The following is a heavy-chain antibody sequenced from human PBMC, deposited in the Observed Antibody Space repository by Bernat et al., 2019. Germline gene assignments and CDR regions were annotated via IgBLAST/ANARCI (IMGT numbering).Heavy chain of an antibody. J-gene: IGHJ4*02. CDR1: GFTFSSYS. CDR2: ISSSSSYI. V-gene: IGHV3-21*01. CDR3: AREAGDNCCDSSGRFDY. D-gene: IGHD3-22*01. Sequence: EVQLVESGGGLVKPGGSLRLSCAASGFTFSSYSMNWVRQAPGKGLEWVSSISSSSSYIYYADSVKGRFTISRDNAKNSMYLQMNSLRAEDTAVYYCAREAGDNCCDSSGRFDYWGQGTLVTVSS.